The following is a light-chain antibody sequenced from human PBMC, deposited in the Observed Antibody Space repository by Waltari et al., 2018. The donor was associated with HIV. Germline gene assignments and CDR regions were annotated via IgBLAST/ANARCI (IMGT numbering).Light chain of an antibody. CDR3: QQYGSSPMCT. CDR2: GAS. J-gene: IGKJ2*02. CDR1: QSVNSTH. Sequence: EIVLTQSPGTLSLSPGERATPSCMASQSVNSTHLAWYLQKPGQAPRLLIYGASSRDPGIPERFSGSWSVTDFALTISRREPEDFAVYFGQQYGSSPMCTLGQGTNLEIK. V-gene: IGKV3-20*01.